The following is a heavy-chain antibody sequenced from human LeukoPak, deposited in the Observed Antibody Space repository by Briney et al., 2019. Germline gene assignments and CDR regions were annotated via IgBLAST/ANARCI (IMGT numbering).Heavy chain of an antibody. Sequence: GGSLRLSCAASGFTFSSYSMNWVRQAPGKGLEWVSSISSSSSYIYYADSVKGRFTISRDNAKNSLYLQMNSLRAEGTAVYYCARGGTMIVVVYFDYWGQGTLVTVSS. CDR1: GFTFSSYS. CDR2: ISSSSSYI. V-gene: IGHV3-21*01. D-gene: IGHD3-22*01. J-gene: IGHJ4*02. CDR3: ARGGTMIVVVYFDY.